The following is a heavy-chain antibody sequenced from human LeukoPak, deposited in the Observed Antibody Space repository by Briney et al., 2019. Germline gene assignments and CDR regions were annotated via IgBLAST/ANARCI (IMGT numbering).Heavy chain of an antibody. J-gene: IGHJ3*02. Sequence: GGSLRLSCAASGFTFSSYWMHWVRQAPGKGLVWVSRINSDGSSTSYADSVRGRFTISRDNAKNTLYLQMNSLRAEDTAVYYCARDRQHDAFDIWGQGTMVTVSS. V-gene: IGHV3-74*01. CDR1: GFTFSSYW. D-gene: IGHD6-6*01. CDR3: ARDRQHDAFDI. CDR2: INSDGSST.